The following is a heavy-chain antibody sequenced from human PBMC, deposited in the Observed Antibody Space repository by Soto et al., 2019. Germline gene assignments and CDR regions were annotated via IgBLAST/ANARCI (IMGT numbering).Heavy chain of an antibody. Sequence: GGSLRLSCAASGFTFSSYSMNWVRQAPGKGLEWVSYISSSSSTIYYADSVKGRFTISRDNAKNSLYLQMNSLRAEDTAVYYCARAPTTIFGVVISYYYYMDVWGKGTTVTVSS. D-gene: IGHD3-3*01. CDR2: ISSSSSTI. CDR1: GFTFSSYS. V-gene: IGHV3-48*01. CDR3: ARAPTTIFGVVISYYYYMDV. J-gene: IGHJ6*03.